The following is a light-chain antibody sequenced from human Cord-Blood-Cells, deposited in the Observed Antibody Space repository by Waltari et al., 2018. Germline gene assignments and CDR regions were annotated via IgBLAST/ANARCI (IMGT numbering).Light chain of an antibody. V-gene: IGKV3-15*01. J-gene: IGKJ2*01. CDR3: QQYNNWPYT. CDR1: QSVSIN. Sequence: EILMTQSPATLSVSPGERATLSCRASQSVSINLAWYQQKPGQAPRLLIYGASTSATGIPARFSGSGSGTEFTLTISSLQSEDFAVYYCQQYNNWPYTFGQGTKLEIK. CDR2: GAS.